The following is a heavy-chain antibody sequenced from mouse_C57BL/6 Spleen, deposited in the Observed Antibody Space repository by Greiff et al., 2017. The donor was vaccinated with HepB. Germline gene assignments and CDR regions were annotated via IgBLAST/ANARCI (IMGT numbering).Heavy chain of an antibody. CDR3: ARELGQYFDY. CDR1: GFTFSDYG. J-gene: IGHJ2*01. Sequence: DVQLVESGGGLVKPGGSLKLSCAASGFTFSDYGMHWVRQAPEKGLEWVAYISSGSSTIYYADTVKGRFTISRDNAKNTLFLQMTSLRSEDTAMYYCARELGQYFDYWGQGTTLTVSS. V-gene: IGHV5-17*01. D-gene: IGHD4-1*01. CDR2: ISSGSSTI.